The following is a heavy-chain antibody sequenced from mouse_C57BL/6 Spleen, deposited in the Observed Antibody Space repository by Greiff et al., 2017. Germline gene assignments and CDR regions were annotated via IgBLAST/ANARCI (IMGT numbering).Heavy chain of an antibody. CDR2: ISGGGGNT. J-gene: IGHJ2*01. D-gene: IGHD1-1*01. CDR1: GFTFSSYT. V-gene: IGHV5-9*01. CDR3: ARNNYYGSSFDY. Sequence: EVKLMESGGGLVKPGGSLKLSCAASGFTFSSYTMSWVRQTPGKRLEWVATISGGGGNTYYPDSVKGRFTISRDNAKNTLYLQMISLRSEDTALYYCARNNYYGSSFDYWGQGTTLTVSS.